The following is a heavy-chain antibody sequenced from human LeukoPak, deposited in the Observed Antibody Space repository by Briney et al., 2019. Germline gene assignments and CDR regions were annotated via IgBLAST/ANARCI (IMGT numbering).Heavy chain of an antibody. D-gene: IGHD3-3*01. Sequence: GASVKVSCRASGYTFTSYDINWVRQATGQGLEWMGWMNPNSGNTGYAQKFQGRVTMTRNTSISTAYMELSSLRSEDTAVYYCAREGRNYDFWSGYYRGYYYYYGMDVWGQGTTVTVSS. J-gene: IGHJ6*02. CDR3: AREGRNYDFWSGYYRGYYYYYGMDV. V-gene: IGHV1-8*01. CDR2: MNPNSGNT. CDR1: GYTFTSYD.